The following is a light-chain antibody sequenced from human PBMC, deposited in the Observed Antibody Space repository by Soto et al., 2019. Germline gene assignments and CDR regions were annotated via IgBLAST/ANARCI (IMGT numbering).Light chain of an antibody. CDR1: RSNIGSNL. CDR2: FND. Sequence: QSVLTQPPSASGTPGQRVSISCSGGRSNIGSNLVSWYQQLPGTAPKLLLYFNDQRPSGVPDRFSGSKSGTSASLAVSELQSEDEADYFCASWDDCLKGVLFGGGTQLTVL. CDR3: ASWDDCLKGVL. V-gene: IGLV1-44*01. J-gene: IGLJ3*02.